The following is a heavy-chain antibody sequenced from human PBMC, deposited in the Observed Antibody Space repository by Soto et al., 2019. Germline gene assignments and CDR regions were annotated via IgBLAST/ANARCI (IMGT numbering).Heavy chain of an antibody. CDR1: GFTFSSYS. CDR3: AREVRGYSYGSFDY. CDR2: ISSSSSYI. D-gene: IGHD5-18*01. J-gene: IGHJ4*02. V-gene: IGHV3-21*01. Sequence: LRLSCAASGFTFSSYSMNWVRQAPGKGLEWVLSISSSSSYIYYADSVKGRFTISRDNAKNSLYLQMNSLRAEDTAVYYCAREVRGYSYGSFDYWGQGTLVTVSS.